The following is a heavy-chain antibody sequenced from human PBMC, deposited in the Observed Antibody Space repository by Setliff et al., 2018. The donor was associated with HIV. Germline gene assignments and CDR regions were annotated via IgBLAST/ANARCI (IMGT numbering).Heavy chain of an antibody. CDR2: ISSKRTSI. CDR3: ARGPTTVTNYYYYMDV. D-gene: IGHD4-17*01. CDR1: GFTFSSYS. J-gene: IGHJ6*03. V-gene: IGHV3-48*01. Sequence: GSLRLSCAASGFTFSSYSMNWVRQAPGKGLEWISYISSKRTSIYYADSVKGRFTISRDNDRNSLYLQMNGLRAEDTAVYYCARGPTTVTNYYYYMDVWGKGTTVTVSS.